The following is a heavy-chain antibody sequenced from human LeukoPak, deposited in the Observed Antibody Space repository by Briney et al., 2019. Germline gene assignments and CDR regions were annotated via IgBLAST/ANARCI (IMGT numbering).Heavy chain of an antibody. CDR3: ARLLDCTSPSCSVGFGWFDP. J-gene: IGHJ5*02. V-gene: IGHV1-69*13. Sequence: GASVKVSCKASGGTFSSYAISWVRQAPGQGLEWMGGIIPIFGTANYAQKFQGRVTITADESTSTAYMELSSLRSEDTAVYYCARLLDCTSPSCSVGFGWFDPWGQGALVTVSS. CDR1: GGTFSSYA. D-gene: IGHD2-2*01. CDR2: IIPIFGTA.